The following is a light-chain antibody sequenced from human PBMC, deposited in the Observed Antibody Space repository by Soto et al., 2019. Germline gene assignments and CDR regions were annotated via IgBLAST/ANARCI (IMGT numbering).Light chain of an antibody. Sequence: QSALTQPASVSGSPGQSITIFCSGTSSDVGAYKFVSWYQQRPGKAPQLIIYEADKRPSGVSNRFSGSKSGNTASLTISGLQADDEADYHCCSYGGYSTFVIFGGGTKLTVL. V-gene: IGLV2-23*02. CDR3: CSYGGYSTFVI. CDR1: SSDVGAYKF. CDR2: EAD. J-gene: IGLJ2*01.